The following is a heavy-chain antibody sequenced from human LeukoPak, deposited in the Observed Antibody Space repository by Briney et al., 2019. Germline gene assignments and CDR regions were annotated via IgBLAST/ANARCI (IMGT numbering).Heavy chain of an antibody. V-gene: IGHV3-74*01. Sequence: PGGSLRLSCAASGFTFSYFWMHWFRQTPGKGLVWVSCINTDGSYSTYADSVKGRFTISRDNVRNTLYLQMNSLRAEDSAVYYCARDLFGELLFLALDYWGQGTLVTVSS. CDR2: INTDGSYS. D-gene: IGHD3-10*02. CDR3: ARDLFGELLFLALDY. CDR1: GFTFSYFW. J-gene: IGHJ4*02.